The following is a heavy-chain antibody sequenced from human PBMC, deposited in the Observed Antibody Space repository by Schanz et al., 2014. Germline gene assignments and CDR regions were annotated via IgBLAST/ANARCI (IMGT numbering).Heavy chain of an antibody. V-gene: IGHV3-33*06. CDR2: IWYDGTNK. Sequence: QVQLVESGGGVVQPGRSLRLSCAASGFTFRSYGMHWVRQAPGKGLEWVAVIWYDGTNKYYADSVKGRFTISRDNSNNTMYLQMNSLRAGDTAVYYCAKGGGMNLDYWGQGTLVTVSS. J-gene: IGHJ4*02. CDR1: GFTFRSYG. CDR3: AKGGGMNLDY.